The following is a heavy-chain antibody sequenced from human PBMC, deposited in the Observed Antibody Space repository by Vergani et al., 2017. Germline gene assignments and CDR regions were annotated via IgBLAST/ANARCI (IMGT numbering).Heavy chain of an antibody. Sequence: EVQLLESGGGLVQPGGSLRLSCAASGFTFSSYAMSWVRQAPGKGLEWVSAISGSGGSTYYADSVKGRFTISRDNSKNTLYLQMNSLRAEDTAVYYCARDCRSSTSCYGGLSWGQGTLVTVSS. V-gene: IGHV3-23*01. D-gene: IGHD2-2*01. J-gene: IGHJ5*02. CDR3: ARDCRSSTSCYGGLS. CDR2: ISGSGGST. CDR1: GFTFSSYA.